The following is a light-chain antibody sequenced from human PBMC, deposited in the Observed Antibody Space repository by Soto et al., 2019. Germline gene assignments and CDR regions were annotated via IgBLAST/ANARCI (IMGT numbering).Light chain of an antibody. Sequence: EIVMTQSPATLSLSPGERAALSCRASQGISSELAWYQQKPGQPPRLLIYGASTRATGVPARFTGSGSGSDFTLTISELQSEDFAVYYCQQGHNWPLTFGQGTRLEI. CDR1: QGISSE. CDR3: QQGHNWPLT. V-gene: IGKV3-15*01. J-gene: IGKJ2*01. CDR2: GAS.